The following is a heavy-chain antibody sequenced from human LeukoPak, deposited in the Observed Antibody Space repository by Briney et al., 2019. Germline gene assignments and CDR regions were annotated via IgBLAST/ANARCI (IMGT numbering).Heavy chain of an antibody. J-gene: IGHJ5*02. D-gene: IGHD4-17*01. CDR3: AIAGPASCDYLNWFDP. CDR2: IGAGTGAVT. V-gene: IGHV3-23*01. Sequence: PGGSLRLSCAASGFNFSNYAIRWVRQAPGKGLEWVSAIGAGTGAVTIYADSVKGRFTISRDNSKNTLYLQMNSLRVEDTAVYYCAIAGPASCDYLNWFDPWGQGTLVTVSS. CDR1: GFNFSNYA.